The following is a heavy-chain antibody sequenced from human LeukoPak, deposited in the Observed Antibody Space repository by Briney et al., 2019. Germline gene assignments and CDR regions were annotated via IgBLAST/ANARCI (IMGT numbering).Heavy chain of an antibody. J-gene: IGHJ4*02. Sequence: PGGSLRLSCAASGFTFSSYSMNWVRQAPGKGLEWVSSISSSSSYIYYADSVKGRFTISRDNAKNSLYLQMNSLRAEDTAVYYCAKRIPYSSSWYYFDDWGQGTLVTVSS. V-gene: IGHV3-21*04. D-gene: IGHD6-13*01. CDR3: AKRIPYSSSWYYFDD. CDR1: GFTFSSYS. CDR2: ISSSSSYI.